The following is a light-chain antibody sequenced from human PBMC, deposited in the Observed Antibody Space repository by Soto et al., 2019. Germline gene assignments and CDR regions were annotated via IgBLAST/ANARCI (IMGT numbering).Light chain of an antibody. V-gene: IGKV3-15*01. J-gene: IGKJ4*01. CDR2: DTS. CDR3: QPYNSWPLT. CDR1: QGIGDT. Sequence: EVVMRQSPATLSVSPGEGATVSCRASQGIGDTLAWYQHKPGQTPRLLIYDTSTRATGVPTRFSGSRSGAEYPLAINSLQSEDFAVYYCQPYNSWPLTCGGGTKVDIK.